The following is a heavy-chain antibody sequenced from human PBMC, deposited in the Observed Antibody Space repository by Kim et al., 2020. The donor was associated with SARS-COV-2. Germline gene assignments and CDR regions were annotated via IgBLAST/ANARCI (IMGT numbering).Heavy chain of an antibody. CDR3: TTFIYYYDSSGYYLIPL. CDR2: IKSKTDGGTT. CDR1: GFTFSNAW. Sequence: GGSLRLSCAASGFTFSNAWMSWVRQAPGKGLEWVGRIKSKTDGGTTDYAAPVKGRFTISRDDSKNTLYLQMNSLKTEDTAVYYCTTFIYYYDSSGYYLIPLWGQGTLVTASS. V-gene: IGHV3-15*01. D-gene: IGHD3-22*01. J-gene: IGHJ4*02.